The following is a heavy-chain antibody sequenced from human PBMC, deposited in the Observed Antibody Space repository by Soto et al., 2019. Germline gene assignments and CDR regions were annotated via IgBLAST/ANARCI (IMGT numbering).Heavy chain of an antibody. V-gene: IGHV3-74*01. CDR2: INSDGSST. J-gene: IGHJ4*02. CDR3: ARTSLVVAAANREDY. D-gene: IGHD2-15*01. Sequence: EVQLVESGGAVVQPGGSLRLSCAASGFTFTSYWMHWVRQAPGKGLVWVSRINSDGSSTSYADSVKGRFTISRDNAKNTLYLQMNSLRAEDTAVYYCARTSLVVAAANREDYWGQGTLVSVSS. CDR1: GFTFTSYW.